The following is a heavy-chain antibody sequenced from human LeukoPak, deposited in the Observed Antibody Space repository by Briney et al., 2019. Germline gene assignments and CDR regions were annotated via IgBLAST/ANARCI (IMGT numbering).Heavy chain of an antibody. CDR1: GYTFTGYY. CDR2: INPNSGGT. CDR3: ARDYHDSSGYYNY. D-gene: IGHD3-22*01. J-gene: IGHJ4*02. V-gene: IGHV1-2*06. Sequence: ASVKVSCKASGYTFTGYYMHWVRQAPGQGLEWMGRINPNSGGTNYAQKFQGRVTMTRDTSISTAYMELSRLRSDDTAVYYCARDYHDSSGYYNYWGQGTLVTVSS.